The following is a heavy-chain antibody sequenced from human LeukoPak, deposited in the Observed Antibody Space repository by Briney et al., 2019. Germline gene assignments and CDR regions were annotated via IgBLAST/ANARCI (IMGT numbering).Heavy chain of an antibody. V-gene: IGHV4-4*08. D-gene: IGHD5-12*01. CDR1: GGSISGYY. Sequence: SETLSLTCTVSGGSISGYYWSWIRQPPGRGLEWVGNTHSTGNAKSNPTLGSRVTVSADTSKDQISLKLSSVTATDTAIYYCARDNSGYDPSAFDIWGQGTMVTVSS. CDR2: THSTGNA. J-gene: IGHJ3*02. CDR3: ARDNSGYDPSAFDI.